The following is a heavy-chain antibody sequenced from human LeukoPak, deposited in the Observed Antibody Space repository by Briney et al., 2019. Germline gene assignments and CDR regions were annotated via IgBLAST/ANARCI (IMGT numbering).Heavy chain of an antibody. CDR2: IYYSGST. D-gene: IGHD6-13*01. CDR3: ARDAGIAAAGTYYYYYYGMDV. Sequence: PSETLSLTCTVSGGSISSSSYYWGWIRQPPGKGLEWIGSIYYSGSTYYNPSLKSRVTISVDTSKNQFSLKLSSVTAADTAVYYCARDAGIAAAGTYYYYYYGMDVWGQGTTVTVSS. J-gene: IGHJ6*02. V-gene: IGHV4-39*07. CDR1: GGSISSSSYY.